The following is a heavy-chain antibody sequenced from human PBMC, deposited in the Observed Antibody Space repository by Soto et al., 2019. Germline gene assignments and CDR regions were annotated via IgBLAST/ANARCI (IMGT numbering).Heavy chain of an antibody. J-gene: IGHJ5*02. CDR1: GGTFSSYA. CDR2: NIPIFGTA. CDR3: ARGVKYGAYSRWFDP. Sequence: SVKVSCKASGGTFSSYAISWVRQAPGQGLEWMGGNIPIFGTANYAQKFQGRVTITADESTSTAYMELSSLRSEDTAVYFCARGVKYGAYSRWFDPWGQGTLVTVSS. D-gene: IGHD4-17*01. V-gene: IGHV1-69*13.